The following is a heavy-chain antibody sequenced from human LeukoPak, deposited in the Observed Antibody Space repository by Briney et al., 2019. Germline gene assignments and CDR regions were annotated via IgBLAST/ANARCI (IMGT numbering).Heavy chain of an antibody. CDR2: INTDGSST. V-gene: IGHV3-74*01. CDR3: ARDRRGGYYSKTLDS. J-gene: IGHJ4*02. Sequence: GGSLRLSCVASGFSFSSDWMHWVRQAPGKGLVWFSRINTDGSSTNYADSVKGRFTISRDNAKNTLYLQMSSLRAEDTAVYYCARDRRGGYYSKTLDSWGQGTLVTVSS. D-gene: IGHD3-22*01. CDR1: GFSFSSDW.